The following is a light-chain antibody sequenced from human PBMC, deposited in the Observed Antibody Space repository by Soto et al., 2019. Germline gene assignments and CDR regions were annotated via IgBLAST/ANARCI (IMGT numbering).Light chain of an antibody. V-gene: IGKV3-20*01. CDR3: QQYGSSPLT. J-gene: IGKJ4*01. CDR2: GAS. CDR1: HGVSGSF. Sequence: EIILTQSPDTLSFSPGERATLSCRANHGVSGSFLAWYQQKPGQAPRLLIYGASSRATGIPDRFSGSGSGTDFTLTISKLEPEDFAVYYCQQYGSSPLTFGGGTKVDI.